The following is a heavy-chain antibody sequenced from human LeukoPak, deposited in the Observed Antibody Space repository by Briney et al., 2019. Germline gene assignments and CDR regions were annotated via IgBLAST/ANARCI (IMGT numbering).Heavy chain of an antibody. CDR2: MYYSDST. J-gene: IGHJ6*03. V-gene: IGHV4-59*01. CDR3: ARFPGGAEYRHYYYMDV. Sequence: SETLSLTCTVSGGSISNYFWSWIRQPPGKGLACIGFMYYSDSTNYNPSLKSRVSVSVDTSKNQFSLKLSSVTAADTAVYYCARFPGGAEYRHYYYMDVWGKGTTVTVSS. D-gene: IGHD1-14*01. CDR1: GGSISNYF.